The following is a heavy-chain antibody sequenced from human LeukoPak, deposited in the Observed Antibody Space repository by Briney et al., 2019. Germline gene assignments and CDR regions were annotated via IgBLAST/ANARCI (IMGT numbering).Heavy chain of an antibody. CDR3: ARAGVGYDILTGYYKDYYGMDV. J-gene: IGHJ6*02. D-gene: IGHD3-9*01. Sequence: ASVKVSCKASGYTFTSYGISWVRQAPGQGLEWMGWISAYNGNTNYAQKLQGRVTMTTDTSTSTAYMELRSLRSDDTAVYYCARAGVGYDILTGYYKDYYGMDVWGQGTTVTVSS. V-gene: IGHV1-18*01. CDR2: ISAYNGNT. CDR1: GYTFTSYG.